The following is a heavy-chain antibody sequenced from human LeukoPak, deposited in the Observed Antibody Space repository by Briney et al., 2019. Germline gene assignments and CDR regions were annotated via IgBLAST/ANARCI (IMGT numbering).Heavy chain of an antibody. V-gene: IGHV4-34*01. CDR2: INHSGST. Sequence: SETLSLTCAVYGGSFSGYYWSWIRQPPGKGLEWIGEINHSGSTNYNPSLKSRVTISVDTSKNQFSLKLSSVTAADTAVYYCARGPQGYCRSTSCSFDYWGQGTLVTVSS. J-gene: IGHJ4*02. D-gene: IGHD2-2*01. CDR1: GGSFSGYY. CDR3: ARGPQGYCRSTSCSFDY.